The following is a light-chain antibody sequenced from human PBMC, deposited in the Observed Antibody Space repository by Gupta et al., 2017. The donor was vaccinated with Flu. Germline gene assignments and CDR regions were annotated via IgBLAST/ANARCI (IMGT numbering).Light chain of an antibody. CDR1: QSVSSY. J-gene: IGKJ5*01. Sequence: FVLTQSPATLSLSPGERATLSFRASQSVSSYLAWYQQKQGQAPRLLIYDAANRDTGIGARFSGSGGGIEVDVTISSREQEDFAGYYCQHRSNCPRITFGQGTQLEIK. V-gene: IGKV3-11*01. CDR2: DAA. CDR3: QHRSNCPRIT.